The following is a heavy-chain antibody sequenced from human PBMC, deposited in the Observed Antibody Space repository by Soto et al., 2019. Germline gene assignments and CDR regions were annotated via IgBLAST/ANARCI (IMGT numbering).Heavy chain of an antibody. J-gene: IGHJ4*02. V-gene: IGHV1-69*01. CDR3: ARGDNSGWFRGGFDY. Sequence: QVQLVQSGAEMRKPGSSVKVSCKASGGVFTNFAISWVRQAPGQGLEWIGGIIPIFYSTKYAQKFQDRVTLTADEITSTAYMELSNLTSDDTAVYYCARGDNSGWFRGGFDYWGQGTSIGVSS. CDR1: GGVFTNFA. D-gene: IGHD6-19*01. CDR2: IIPIFYST.